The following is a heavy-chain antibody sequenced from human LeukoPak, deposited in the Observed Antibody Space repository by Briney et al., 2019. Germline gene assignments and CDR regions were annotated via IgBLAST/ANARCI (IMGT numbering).Heavy chain of an antibody. J-gene: IGHJ4*02. CDR3: ARGGRGTYLNDY. CDR2: IKFDESAT. V-gene: IGHV3-74*01. Sequence: GGSLRLSCAASGFTFSSYWMHWVRQAPGKGLVWISRIKFDESATNYADSVKGRFTISRDNDRNTVYLQMNSLRGEDTAVYYCARGGRGTYLNDYWGQGTLVTVSS. D-gene: IGHD1-26*01. CDR1: GFTFSSYW.